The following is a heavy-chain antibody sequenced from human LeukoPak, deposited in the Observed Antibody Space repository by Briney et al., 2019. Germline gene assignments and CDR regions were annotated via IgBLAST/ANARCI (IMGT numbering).Heavy chain of an antibody. CDR1: GGSISSGDYY. CDR2: IYYSGST. D-gene: IGHD2-15*01. CDR3: ARDHCSGGSCYGSDAFDI. J-gene: IGHJ3*02. Sequence: PSETLSLTCTVSGGSISSGDYYWSWIRQPPGKGLEWIGCIYYSGSTYYNPSLKSRVTTSVDTSKNQFSLKLSSVTAADTAVYYCARDHCSGGSCYGSDAFDIWGQGTMVTFSS. V-gene: IGHV4-30-4*01.